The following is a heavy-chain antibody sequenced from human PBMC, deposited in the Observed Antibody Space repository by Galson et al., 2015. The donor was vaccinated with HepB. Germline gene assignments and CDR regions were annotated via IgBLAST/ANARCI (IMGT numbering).Heavy chain of an antibody. CDR1: GLTFDSYS. CDR3: ARSDYIDHAFDV. Sequence: LRLSCAATGLTFDSYSMNWVRQAPGKRPEWISHISDTSATIYYADSVKGRFNISRDNAKSSLYLEMNSLRVEDTAVYYCARSDYIDHAFDVWGQGALVTVSS. J-gene: IGHJ4*02. V-gene: IGHV3-48*04. CDR2: ISDTSATI. D-gene: IGHD3-16*01.